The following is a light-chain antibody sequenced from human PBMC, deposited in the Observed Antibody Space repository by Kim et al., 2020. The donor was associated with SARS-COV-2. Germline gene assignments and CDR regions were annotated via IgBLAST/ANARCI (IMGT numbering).Light chain of an antibody. J-gene: IGKJ1*01. CDR3: QQANSFPWT. Sequence: AFVGDRVTSTCRASQGISSWLAWYQQKPGKAPNLLIYAASNLQSGVPSRFSGSGSGTDFTLTISRLQPEDSATYYCQQANSFPWTFGQGTKVDIK. CDR2: AAS. CDR1: QGISSW. V-gene: IGKV1-12*01.